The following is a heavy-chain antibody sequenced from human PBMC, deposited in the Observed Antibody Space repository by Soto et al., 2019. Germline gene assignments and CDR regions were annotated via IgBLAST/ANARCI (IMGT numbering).Heavy chain of an antibody. V-gene: IGHV1-69*12. D-gene: IGHD2-2*01. CDR1: GGTFSGYA. Sequence: QVQLVQSGAEVKKPGSSVKVSCKASGGTFSGYAISWVRQAPGQGLEWMGGIIPIFGTANYAQKFQGRVTITADESTSTAYMELSSLRSVDTAVYYCARGARGDSVQAAPYGMDVWGQGTTVTVSS. CDR2: IIPIFGTA. CDR3: ARGARGDSVQAAPYGMDV. J-gene: IGHJ6*02.